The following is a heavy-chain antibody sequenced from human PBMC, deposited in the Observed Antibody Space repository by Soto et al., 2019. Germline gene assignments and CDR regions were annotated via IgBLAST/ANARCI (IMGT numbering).Heavy chain of an antibody. D-gene: IGHD3-22*01. CDR2: IYYSGST. V-gene: IGHV4-39*01. J-gene: IGHJ4*02. CDR3: ARLGAYYQALDS. Sequence: PSETLSLTCTVSGGSISSSSYYWGWIRQPPGKGLEWIGSIYYSGSTYYNLSLKSRVTISVDTSENEVSLKLTSVTAADTAVYYCARLGAYYQALDSWGQGTLVTVSS. CDR1: GGSISSSSYY.